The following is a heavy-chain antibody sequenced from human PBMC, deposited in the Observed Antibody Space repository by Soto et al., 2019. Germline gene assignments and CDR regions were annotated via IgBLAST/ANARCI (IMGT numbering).Heavy chain of an antibody. J-gene: IGHJ6*02. CDR2: IWYDGSNK. V-gene: IGHV3-33*01. CDR3: ARVGYYYGMDV. Sequence: VAVIWYDGSNKYYADSVKGRFTISRDNSKNTLYLQMNSLRAEDTAVYYCARVGYYYGMDVWGQGTTVTVSS.